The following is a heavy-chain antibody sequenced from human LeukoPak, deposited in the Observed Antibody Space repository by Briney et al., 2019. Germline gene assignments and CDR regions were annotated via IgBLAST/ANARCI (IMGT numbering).Heavy chain of an antibody. CDR1: GGSISSYY. CDR2: INHSGST. J-gene: IGHJ3*02. V-gene: IGHV4-34*01. D-gene: IGHD1-14*01. CDR3: ARGVWAFDI. Sequence: PSETLSLTCTVSGGSISSYYWSWIRQPPGKGLEWIGEINHSGSTNYNPSLKSRVTISVDTSKNQFSLKLSSVTAADTAVYYCARGVWAFDIWGQGTMVTVSS.